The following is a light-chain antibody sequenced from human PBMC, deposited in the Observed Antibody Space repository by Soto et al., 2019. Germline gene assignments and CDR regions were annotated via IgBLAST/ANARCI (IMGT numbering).Light chain of an antibody. CDR2: WAS. J-gene: IGKJ2*01. V-gene: IGKV4-1*01. CDR1: QSVLHSSNKKNY. Sequence: IVMTQSPDSLAVSLGERATINCKSRQSVLHSSNKKNYLAWYQQQPGQPPKLLIYWASTREAGVPDRFGGSGSSTDFTLTSSILQAEDVAVNYCQQYNTTPGCQFGQGIKLQIK. CDR3: QQYNTTPGCQ.